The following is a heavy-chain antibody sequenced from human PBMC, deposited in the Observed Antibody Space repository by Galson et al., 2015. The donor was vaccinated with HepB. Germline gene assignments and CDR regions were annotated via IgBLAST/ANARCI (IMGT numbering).Heavy chain of an antibody. J-gene: IGHJ4*02. Sequence: SLRLSCAASGFTFSSYNMHWVRQAPGKGLEWVAIIWNDATYKYYADSVKGRFTISRDTNKNTIYLQMNNLGADDTAVYYCASPCCIDSNCYPLWHWGQGTLVTVSS. D-gene: IGHD2-21*01. CDR1: GFTFSSYN. CDR3: ASPCCIDSNCYPLWH. V-gene: IGHV3-33*01. CDR2: IWNDATYK.